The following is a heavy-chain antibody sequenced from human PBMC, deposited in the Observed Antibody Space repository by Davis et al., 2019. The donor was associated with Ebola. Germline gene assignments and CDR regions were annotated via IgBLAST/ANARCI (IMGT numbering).Heavy chain of an antibody. CDR1: GYPFTDFA. CDR3: ARGMGELALN. J-gene: IGHJ4*02. Sequence: ASAKVSCKASGYPFTDFAINWLRQAPGQRFEWLGWITINTASPTYARGFSERFVFSLDTSVNTAFLQINNLRAEDTAIYYCARGMGELALNWGQGTLVTVSS. V-gene: IGHV7-4-1*02. D-gene: IGHD3-16*01. CDR2: ITINTASP.